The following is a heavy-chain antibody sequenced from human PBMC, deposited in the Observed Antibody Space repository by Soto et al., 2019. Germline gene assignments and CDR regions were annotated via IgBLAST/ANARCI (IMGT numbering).Heavy chain of an antibody. CDR1: GFTFSNFP. CDR2: MSHDGRNK. Sequence: GSLRLSCAASGFTFSNFPIHWVRQAPGKGLEWVAVMSHDGRNKDYADSAKGRFTISRDNSKSTLYLQMNSLRAEDTAVYYCAKSPAQYCSGGSCYLDYWGQGT. J-gene: IGHJ4*02. V-gene: IGHV3-30-3*02. D-gene: IGHD2-15*01. CDR3: AKSPAQYCSGGSCYLDY.